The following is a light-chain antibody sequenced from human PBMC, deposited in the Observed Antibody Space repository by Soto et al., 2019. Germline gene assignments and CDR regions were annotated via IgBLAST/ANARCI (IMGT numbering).Light chain of an antibody. J-gene: IGKJ2*01. Sequence: ERVMTQSPATLSVSPGERATLSCRASQSVSSNLAWYQQKPGQAPRLLIYGASTRATGIPARFSGSGSGTDFTLTISSLQSEDFAVYYCQQYNNWPPMYTFGQGTKLEIK. V-gene: IGKV3-15*01. CDR3: QQYNNWPPMYT. CDR1: QSVSSN. CDR2: GAS.